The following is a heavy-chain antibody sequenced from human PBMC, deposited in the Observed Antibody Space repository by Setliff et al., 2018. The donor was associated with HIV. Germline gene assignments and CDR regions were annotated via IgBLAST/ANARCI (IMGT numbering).Heavy chain of an antibody. CDR1: GASISSYY. Sequence: SETLSLTCTVSGASISSYYWSWIRQPPGKGLEWIGFIHYTGNTNYNPSLKSRVTMSTDTSKNQLSLKLNSVTAADTAVYYCARHWSYDTGLDPFNIWGQGTMVTVSS. D-gene: IGHD3-22*01. CDR2: IHYTGNT. V-gene: IGHV4-59*08. J-gene: IGHJ3*02. CDR3: ARHWSYDTGLDPFNI.